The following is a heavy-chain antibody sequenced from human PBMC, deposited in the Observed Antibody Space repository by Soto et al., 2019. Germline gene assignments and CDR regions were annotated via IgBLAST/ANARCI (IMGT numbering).Heavy chain of an antibody. D-gene: IGHD2-8*02. CDR2: INAGNGNT. CDR3: ARAGGGNYYYYYGMDV. V-gene: IGHV1-3*05. Sequence: QVQLVQSGAEEKKPGASVKVSCKASGYTFTSYAMHWVRQAPGQRLEWMGWINAGNGNTKYSQKFQGRVTITRDTSASTAYMELSSLRSEDTAVYYCARAGGGNYYYYYGMDVWGQGTTVTVSS. CDR1: GYTFTSYA. J-gene: IGHJ6*02.